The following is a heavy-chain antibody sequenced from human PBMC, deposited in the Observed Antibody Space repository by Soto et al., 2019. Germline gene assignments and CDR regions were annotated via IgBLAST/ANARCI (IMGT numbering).Heavy chain of an antibody. CDR2: VWHDGSKE. J-gene: IGHJ4*02. V-gene: IGHV3-33*01. CDR3: ARGRGGDYGGNSGYYDY. Sequence: QVQLVESGGGVVQPGRSLRLSCAASGFTFSGHGMHWVRQAPGKGLEWVAVVWHDGSKEYYADSVKGRFTISRDNSKNTLYLQMNSLGAEDPAVYSLARGRGGDYGGNSGYYDYWGQGTLVTVSS. CDR1: GFTFSGHG. D-gene: IGHD4-17*01.